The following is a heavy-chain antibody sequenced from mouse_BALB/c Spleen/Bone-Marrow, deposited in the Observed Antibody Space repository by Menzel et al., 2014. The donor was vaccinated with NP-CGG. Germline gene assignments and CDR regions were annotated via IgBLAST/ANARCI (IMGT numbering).Heavy chain of an antibody. Sequence: VKLLESGAELVRPGSSVKISCKASGYAFSTYWMNWVKQRPGQGLEWIGQIYPGDGDTNYNGKFKGKATLTADKSSSTAYMQLSSLTSEDSAIYLCARGLRAYWGQGTLVTVSA. CDR2: IYPGDGDT. J-gene: IGHJ3*01. CDR1: GYAFSTYW. V-gene: IGHV1-80*01. CDR3: ARGLRAY.